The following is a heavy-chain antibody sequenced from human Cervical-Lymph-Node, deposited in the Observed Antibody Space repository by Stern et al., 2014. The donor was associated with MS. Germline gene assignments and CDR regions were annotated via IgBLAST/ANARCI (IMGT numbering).Heavy chain of an antibody. Sequence: VQLVQSGGEVKKPESSVQVSCKASGCTFSSYASSWVRWAPGPGLEWLGRTRPIFGTANYAQKFQGRVTITADESTSTSYMELSSLRSEDTAVYYCARGELKEGLVRGMDVWGQGTTVTVSS. D-gene: IGHD1-26*01. CDR1: GCTFSSYA. V-gene: IGHV1-69*01. J-gene: IGHJ6*02. CDR2: TRPIFGTA. CDR3: ARGELKEGLVRGMDV.